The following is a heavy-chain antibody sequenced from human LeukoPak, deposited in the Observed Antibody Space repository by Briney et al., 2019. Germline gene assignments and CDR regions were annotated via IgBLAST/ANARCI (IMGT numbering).Heavy chain of an antibody. J-gene: IGHJ4*02. CDR3: AKDWAVTLGPCDF. D-gene: IGHD4-17*01. CDR2: ISYDGSDK. V-gene: IGHV3-30*18. Sequence: PGGSLRLSSAASGFTFTNYGMQWVRQAPRKGLEWVAVISYDGSDKYYADSVQGRSTISRDNSKNTLYLHMNSLGPEDTAVYYCAKDWAVTLGPCDFWGQGTVVSVSS. CDR1: GFTFTNYG.